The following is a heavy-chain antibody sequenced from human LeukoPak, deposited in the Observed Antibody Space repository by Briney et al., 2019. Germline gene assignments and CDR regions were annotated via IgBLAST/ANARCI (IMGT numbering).Heavy chain of an antibody. D-gene: IGHD3-16*01. J-gene: IGHJ3*02. Sequence: GSLRLSCAASGFTFNNFWMGWVRQAPGKGLDWVASIKQDGSEKYYVDSVKGRFTISRDNSRKTLYLQMNSLRAEDTAVYYCARAWNYVNAFDIWGQGTMVTVSS. V-gene: IGHV3-7*04. CDR2: IKQDGSEK. CDR1: GFTFNNFW. CDR3: ARAWNYVNAFDI.